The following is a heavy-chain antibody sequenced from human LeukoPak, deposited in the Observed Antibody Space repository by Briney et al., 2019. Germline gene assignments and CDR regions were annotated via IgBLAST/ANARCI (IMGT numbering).Heavy chain of an antibody. CDR3: AKQLGYCSDGSCYFPY. Sequence: GGSLRLSCAASGFTFSCSAMSWVRQAPGKGLEWVSAISNNGGYTYYADSVQGRFTISRDNSKSTLCLQMNSLRAEDTAVHYCAKQLGYCSDGSCYFPYWGQGTLVTVSS. V-gene: IGHV3-23*01. D-gene: IGHD2-15*01. J-gene: IGHJ4*02. CDR2: ISNNGGYT. CDR1: GFTFSCSA.